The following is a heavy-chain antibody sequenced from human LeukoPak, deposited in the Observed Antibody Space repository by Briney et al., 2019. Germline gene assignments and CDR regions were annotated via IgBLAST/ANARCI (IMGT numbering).Heavy chain of an antibody. V-gene: IGHV4-59*01. Sequence: SETLSLTCTVSGGSISSYYWSWIRQPPGKGLEWIGYIYYSGSTNYNPSLKSRVTISVDTSKNQSSLKLSSVTAADTAVYNCARVSDNNWFDPWGQGTLVTVSS. D-gene: IGHD2-15*01. CDR3: ARVSDNNWFDP. J-gene: IGHJ5*02. CDR1: GGSISSYY. CDR2: IYYSGST.